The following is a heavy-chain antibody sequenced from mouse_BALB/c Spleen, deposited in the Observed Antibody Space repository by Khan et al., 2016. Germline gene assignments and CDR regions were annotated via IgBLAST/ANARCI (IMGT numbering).Heavy chain of an antibody. J-gene: IGHJ2*01. Sequence: EVKLLESGGGLVQPGGSLKLSCAASGFDFSGYWVSWVLQAPAKGLEWIGEINPDSSTINYAPSLKGQIIISRDNAKNTLYLRRNTVSSEDTARYYCTKLFYYGCSDYWGPGTILTLSP. V-gene: IGHV4-1*02. D-gene: IGHD1-1*01. CDR3: TKLFYYGCSDY. CDR2: INPDSSTI. CDR1: GFDFSGYW.